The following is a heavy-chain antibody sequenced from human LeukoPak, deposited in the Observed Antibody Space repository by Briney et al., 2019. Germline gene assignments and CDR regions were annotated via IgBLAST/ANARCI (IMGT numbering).Heavy chain of an antibody. D-gene: IGHD1-26*01. V-gene: IGHV4-39*01. Sequence: SETLSLTCTVSGDSISSSTYYWGWIRQPPGKGLEWIGSIYYSGSTYYNPSLKSRITISVDTSKNQFSLKLSSVTAADTAVYYCARLVVGATTRFSWYFDYWGQGTLVTVS. CDR3: ARLVVGATTRFSWYFDY. CDR1: GDSISSSTYY. CDR2: IYYSGST. J-gene: IGHJ4*02.